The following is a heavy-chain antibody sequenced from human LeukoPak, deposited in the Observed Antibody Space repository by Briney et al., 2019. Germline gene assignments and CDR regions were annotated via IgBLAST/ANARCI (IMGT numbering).Heavy chain of an antibody. V-gene: IGHV3-30-3*01. Sequence: PGGSLRLSCAASGFTFSSYAMHWVRQAPGKGLEWVAVISYDGSNKYYADSVKGRFTISRDNSKNTLYLQMNSLRAEDTAVYYCARVGVTMVRGAFDYWGQGTLVTVSS. CDR2: ISYDGSNK. CDR3: ARVGVTMVRGAFDY. D-gene: IGHD3-10*01. J-gene: IGHJ4*02. CDR1: GFTFSSYA.